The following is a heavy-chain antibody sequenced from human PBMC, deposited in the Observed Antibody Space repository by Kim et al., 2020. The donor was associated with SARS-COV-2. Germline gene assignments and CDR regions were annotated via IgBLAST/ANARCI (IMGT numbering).Heavy chain of an antibody. V-gene: IGHV4-34*01. CDR2: INHSGST. CDR3: ARGRPITIFGVVIEYYGMDV. J-gene: IGHJ6*02. CDR1: GGSFSGYY. Sequence: SETLSLTCAVYGGSFSGYYWSWIRQPPGKGLEWIGEINHSGSTNYNPSLKSRVTISVDTSKNQFSLKLSPVTAADTAVYYCARGRPITIFGVVIEYYGMDVWGQETTVTVSS. D-gene: IGHD3-3*01.